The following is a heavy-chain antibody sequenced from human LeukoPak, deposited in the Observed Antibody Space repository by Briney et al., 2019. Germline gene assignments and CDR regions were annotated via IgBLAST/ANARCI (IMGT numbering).Heavy chain of an antibody. Sequence: SETPSLTCAVYGGSFSGYYWSWIRQPPGKGLEWIGEINHSGSTNYNPSLKSRVTISVDTSKNQFSLKLSSVTAADTAVYYCARARRGYCSGGSCYGYYYYYMDVWGKGTTVTVSS. J-gene: IGHJ6*03. CDR3: ARARRGYCSGGSCYGYYYYYMDV. D-gene: IGHD2-15*01. V-gene: IGHV4-34*01. CDR1: GGSFSGYY. CDR2: INHSGST.